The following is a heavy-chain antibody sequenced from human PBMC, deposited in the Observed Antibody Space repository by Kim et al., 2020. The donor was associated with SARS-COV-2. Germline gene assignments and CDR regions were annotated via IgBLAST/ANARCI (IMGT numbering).Heavy chain of an antibody. D-gene: IGHD6-6*01. Sequence: SETLSLTCAVYGGSFSGYYWSWIRQPPGKGLEWIGEINHSGSTNYNPSLKSRVIISVDTSKNQFSLKLSSVTAADTAAYYCARVGYSSSSELYYYYGMDV. CDR3: ARVGYSSSSELYYYYGMDV. CDR1: GGSFSGYY. V-gene: IGHV4-34*01. CDR2: INHSGST. J-gene: IGHJ6*01.